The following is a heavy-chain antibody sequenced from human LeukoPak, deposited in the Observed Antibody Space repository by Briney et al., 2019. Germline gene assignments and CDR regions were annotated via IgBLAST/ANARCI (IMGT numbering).Heavy chain of an antibody. J-gene: IGHJ4*02. D-gene: IGHD6-13*01. CDR3: ASSSDSSWFLFDY. Sequence: SETLSLTCTVSGGSISSSSYYWGWIRQPPGKGLEWIGSIYYSGSTYYNPSLKSRVTISVDTSKNQFSLKLSSVTAADTAVYYCASSSDSSWFLFDYWGQGTLVTVSS. CDR2: IYYSGST. CDR1: GGSISSSSYY. V-gene: IGHV4-39*07.